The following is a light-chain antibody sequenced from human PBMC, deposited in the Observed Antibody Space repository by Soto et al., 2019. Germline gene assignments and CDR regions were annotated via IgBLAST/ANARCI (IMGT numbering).Light chain of an antibody. CDR3: QQYNNWGLS. Sequence: IVMTQSPATLSVSPGEGVTLSCRASESVGTNLAWYQQKPGQAPRLLMYGSSTRATGMPATFSGSGSGTEFTLTISCLQSAESAVYYCQQYNNWGLSFGGGTRVEIK. V-gene: IGKV3D-15*01. CDR1: ESVGTN. J-gene: IGKJ4*01. CDR2: GSS.